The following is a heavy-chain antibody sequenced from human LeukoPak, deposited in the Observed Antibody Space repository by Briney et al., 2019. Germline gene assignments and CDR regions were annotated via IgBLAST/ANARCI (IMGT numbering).Heavy chain of an antibody. CDR3: ARGVYIAAAQYGY. V-gene: IGHV4-59*01. CDR1: GGSISSYY. CDR2: IYYSGTT. D-gene: IGHD6-13*01. Sequence: SSETLSLTCTVSGGSISSYYWNWIRQPPGKGLEWIGYIYYSGTTNYNPSLKSRVTISVDTSKNQFSLKLSSVTAADTAVYYCARGVYIAAAQYGYWGQGTLVTVSS. J-gene: IGHJ4*02.